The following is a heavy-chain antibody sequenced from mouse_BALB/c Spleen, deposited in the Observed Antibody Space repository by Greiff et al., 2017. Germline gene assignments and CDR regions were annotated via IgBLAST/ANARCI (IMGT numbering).Heavy chain of an antibody. V-gene: IGHV1S135*01. D-gene: IGHD1-1*01. CDR2: IDPFNGGT. Sequence: EVQLQESGPELMKPGASVKISCKASGYSFTSYYMHWVKQSHGKSLEWIGYIDPFNGGTSYNQKFKGKATLTVDKSSSTAYMHLSSLTSEDSAVYYCARSERIYGKAGDYWGQGTTLTVSS. J-gene: IGHJ2*01. CDR3: ARSERIYGKAGDY. CDR1: GYSFTSYY.